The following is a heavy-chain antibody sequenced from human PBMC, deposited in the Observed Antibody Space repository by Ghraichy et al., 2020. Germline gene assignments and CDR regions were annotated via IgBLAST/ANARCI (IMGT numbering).Heavy chain of an antibody. D-gene: IGHD3-22*01. V-gene: IGHV4-31*03. CDR2: IYYSGST. J-gene: IGHJ4*02. Sequence: LRLSCTVSGGSISSGGYYWSWIRQHPGKGLEWIGYIYYSGSTYYNPSLKSRVIISVDTYKNQFSLKLSSVTAADTAVYYCARWYYYDSSGYGGYYFDSAAPKTLVIVSS. CDR1: GGSISSGGYY. CDR3: ARWYYYDSSGYGGYYFDS.